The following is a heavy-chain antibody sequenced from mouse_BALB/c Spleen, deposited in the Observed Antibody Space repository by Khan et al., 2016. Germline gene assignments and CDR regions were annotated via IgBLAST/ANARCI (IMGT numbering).Heavy chain of an antibody. J-gene: IGHJ3*01. Sequence: QVQLKESGAELAKPGASVKMSCKASGYTFTTYWMHWVKQRPGQGLEWIGYIDPSSDYTEYNQKFKDKATLTTDKSSSTAYIQLSSLTSEDSAVXYCARRGLFGSFAYWGQGTLVTVSA. CDR3: ARRGLFGSFAY. CDR1: GYTFTTYW. CDR2: IDPSSDYT. V-gene: IGHV1-7*01. D-gene: IGHD1-1*02.